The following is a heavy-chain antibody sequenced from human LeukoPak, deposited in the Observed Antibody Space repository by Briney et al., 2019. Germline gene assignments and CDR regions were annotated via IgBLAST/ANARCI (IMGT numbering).Heavy chain of an antibody. D-gene: IGHD6-13*01. J-gene: IGHJ4*02. V-gene: IGHV4-38-2*02. CDR2: FYNSGKT. CDR1: DSSITSDFY. Sequence: SETLSLTCTVSDSSITSDFYWGWLRQPPGKGLEWIGSFYNSGKTYYKPSLESRVTISMGTSKKQFSLKVSSVTAADTAVYYCATRGGGRGIAAAGDFDYWGQGILVTVSS. CDR3: ATRGGGRGIAAAGDFDY.